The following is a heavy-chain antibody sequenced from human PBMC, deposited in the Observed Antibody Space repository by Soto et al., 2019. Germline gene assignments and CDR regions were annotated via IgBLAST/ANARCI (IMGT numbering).Heavy chain of an antibody. V-gene: IGHV3-15*01. Sequence: EVQVVESGGGLVKPGESLRLSCEESGASFTNAWINWVRQSPGKGLEWVGRIKTRIDSATTDYAAPVKGRFTISRDDSKHTLYLHMDSLKTEDTAVYYCTTEDPSWLRGLEYWGQGTLVTVSS. J-gene: IGHJ4*02. CDR3: TTEDPSWLRGLEY. CDR1: GASFTNAW. CDR2: IKTRIDSATT. D-gene: IGHD5-12*01.